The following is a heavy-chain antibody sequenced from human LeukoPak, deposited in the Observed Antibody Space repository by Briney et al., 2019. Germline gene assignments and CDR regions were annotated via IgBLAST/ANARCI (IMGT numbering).Heavy chain of an antibody. D-gene: IGHD3-22*01. Sequence: GASVKVSCKASGYTFTSYGISWVRQAPGQGLEWMGWINPNSGGRNYARKFQGRVTMTSDTSISTAYMELSSLRSNDTAVYYCARDGGGYYDSSGYSVTFLDYWGQGTLVTVSS. CDR1: GYTFTSYG. CDR3: ARDGGGYYDSSGYSVTFLDY. V-gene: IGHV1-2*02. CDR2: INPNSGGR. J-gene: IGHJ4*02.